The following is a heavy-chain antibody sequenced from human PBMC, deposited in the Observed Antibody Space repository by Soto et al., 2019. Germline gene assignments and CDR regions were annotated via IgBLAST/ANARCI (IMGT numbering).Heavy chain of an antibody. CDR1: GFTFSSHA. V-gene: IGHV3-23*01. Sequence: GGSLRLSCAASGFTFSSHAMAWVRQAPGKGLEWISGISSGGGNTHYADSVKGRFTISRDQSKNTVYLQMNSLRAEDTAVYYCAKGPLQYYDSSGYYYDPLLWWGQGTLVTVSS. D-gene: IGHD3-22*01. CDR3: AKGPLQYYDSSGYYYDPLLW. CDR2: ISSGGGNT. J-gene: IGHJ4*02.